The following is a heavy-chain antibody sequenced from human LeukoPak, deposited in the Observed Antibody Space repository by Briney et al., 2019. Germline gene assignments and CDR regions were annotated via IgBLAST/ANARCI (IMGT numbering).Heavy chain of an antibody. D-gene: IGHD6-19*01. V-gene: IGHV3-11*03. CDR3: ARRDSSGAIY. CDR2: ISSSGSYT. J-gene: IGHJ4*02. Sequence: GGTLRLSCAASGFTFSDYYMSWIRQAPGQGLEWVSYISSSGSYTDYADSVKGRFTISRDNAKNSLYVQMNSLRAEDTAVYYCARRDSSGAIYWGQGTLVTVSS. CDR1: GFTFSDYY.